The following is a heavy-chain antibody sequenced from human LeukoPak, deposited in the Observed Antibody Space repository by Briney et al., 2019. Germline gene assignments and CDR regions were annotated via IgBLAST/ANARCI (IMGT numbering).Heavy chain of an antibody. CDR2: MNPNSGNT. D-gene: IGHD3-9*01. J-gene: IGHJ6*03. Sequence: VASVKVSCKASGYTFTSYGISWVRQATGQGLEWMGWMNPNSGNTGYAQKFQGRVTMTRNTSISTAYMELSSLRSEDTAVYYCARGGYDILTGYYYYMDVWGKGTTVTVSS. CDR3: ARGGYDILTGYYYYMDV. CDR1: GYTFTSYG. V-gene: IGHV1-8*02.